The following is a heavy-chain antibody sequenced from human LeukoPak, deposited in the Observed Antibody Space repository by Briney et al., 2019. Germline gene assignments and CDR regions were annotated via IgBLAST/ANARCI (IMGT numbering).Heavy chain of an antibody. CDR3: ARGLYYDILTGYYYYYYGMDV. CDR1: GYTFTSYD. J-gene: IGHJ6*02. D-gene: IGHD3-9*01. V-gene: IGHV1-8*01. Sequence: ASVKVSCKASGYTFTSYDINWVRQATGQGLEWMGWMNPNSGNTGYAQKFQGRVTMTRNTSISTAYMELSSLRSEDTAVYYCARGLYYDILTGYYYYYYGMDVWGQGTTVTVSS. CDR2: MNPNSGNT.